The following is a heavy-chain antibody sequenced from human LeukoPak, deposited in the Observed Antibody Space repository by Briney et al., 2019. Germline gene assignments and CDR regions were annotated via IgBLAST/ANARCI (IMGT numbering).Heavy chain of an antibody. V-gene: IGHV3-48*01. CDR1: GFTFCNYN. CDR3: VRDGSSWGNFDY. J-gene: IGHJ4*02. Sequence: GGSLRLSCEASGFTFCNYNMNWVRQAPGKGLEWVSYLSSSSSVIYHADSVKGRFTISRDNAKNSLYLQMNSLRTEDTAVYYCVRDGSSWGNFDYWGQGTLVSVSS. CDR2: LSSSSSVI. D-gene: IGHD7-27*01.